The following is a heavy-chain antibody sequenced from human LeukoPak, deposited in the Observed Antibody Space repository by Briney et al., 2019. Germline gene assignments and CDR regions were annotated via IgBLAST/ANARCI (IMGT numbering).Heavy chain of an antibody. V-gene: IGHV4-59*01. Sequence: SETLSLTCTVSGGSISSYYWRWIRQPPGKGLEWIGYIYYSGSTNYNPSLKSRVTISVDTSKNQFSLKLSSVTAADTAVYYCARSGAYCGGDCYSWQNYYYYYYMDVWGKGTTVTVSS. CDR3: ARSGAYCGGDCYSWQNYYYYYYMDV. CDR2: IYYSGST. D-gene: IGHD2-21*01. J-gene: IGHJ6*03. CDR1: GGSISSYY.